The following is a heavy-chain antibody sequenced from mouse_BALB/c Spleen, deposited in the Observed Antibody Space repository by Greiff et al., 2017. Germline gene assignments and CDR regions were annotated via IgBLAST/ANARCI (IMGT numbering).Heavy chain of an antibody. V-gene: IGHV1-69*02. CDR1: GYTFTSYW. Sequence: QVQLQQPGAELVKPGASVKLSCKASGYTFTSYWMHWVKQRPGQGLEWIGEIDPSDSYTNYNQKFKGKATLTVDKSSSTAYMQLSSLTSEDSAVYYCARWRDYDLYAMDYWGQGTSVTVSS. CDR3: ARWRDYDLYAMDY. D-gene: IGHD2-4*01. J-gene: IGHJ4*01. CDR2: IDPSDSYT.